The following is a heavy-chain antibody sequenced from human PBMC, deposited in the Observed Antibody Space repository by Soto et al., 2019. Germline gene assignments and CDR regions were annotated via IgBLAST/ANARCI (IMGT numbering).Heavy chain of an antibody. J-gene: IGHJ4*02. CDR3: ARFESGYSSGWYGTRDY. D-gene: IGHD6-13*01. V-gene: IGHV5-10-1*01. CDR2: IDPSDSYT. CDR1: GYSFTSYW. Sequence: EVQLVQSGAEVKKPGESLRISCKGSGYSFTSYWISWVRQMPGKGLEWMGRIDPSDSYTNYSPSFQGHVTISADKSISTADLQWSSLKASDTAMYYCARFESGYSSGWYGTRDYWGQGTLVTVSS.